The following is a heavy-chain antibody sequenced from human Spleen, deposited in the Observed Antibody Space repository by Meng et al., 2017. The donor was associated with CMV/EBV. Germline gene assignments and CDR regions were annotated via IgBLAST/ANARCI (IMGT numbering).Heavy chain of an antibody. CDR1: GDSISSSSYF. V-gene: IGHV4-39*07. CDR3: ARMDSSSWYYFDY. CDR2: IYYSGST. Sequence: QLQLQESGPGLGQPSETPYLPCTVSGDSISSSSYFWGWIRQPPGKGLEWIGNIYYSGSTYYNPSLKSRVTISVDTSKNQFSLKLSSVTAADTAVYYCARMDSSSWYYFDYWGQGTLVTVSS. J-gene: IGHJ4*02. D-gene: IGHD6-13*01.